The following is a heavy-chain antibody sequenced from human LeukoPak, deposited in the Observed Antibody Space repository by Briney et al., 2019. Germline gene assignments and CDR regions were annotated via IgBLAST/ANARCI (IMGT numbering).Heavy chain of an antibody. CDR3: ARRGGYCSGGTCYHDY. J-gene: IGHJ4*02. CDR2: IIPVFGTP. Sequence: ASVKVSCKASGGTFSSYSITWVRQAPGQGLEWMGGIIPVFGTPIYAQMFQGRVTITAEESTSTAYMELSSLRSGDTAVYYCARRGGYCSGGTCYHDYWGQGTLVTVSS. D-gene: IGHD2-15*01. CDR1: GGTFSSYS. V-gene: IGHV1-69*13.